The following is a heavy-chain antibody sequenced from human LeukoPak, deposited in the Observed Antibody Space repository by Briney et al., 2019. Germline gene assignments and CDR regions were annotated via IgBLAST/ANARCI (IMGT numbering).Heavy chain of an antibody. CDR3: ARSAVVLPYYFDS. J-gene: IGHJ4*02. D-gene: IGHD6-19*01. CDR1: GHTLTELS. V-gene: IGHV1-24*01. Sequence: ASVKVSCKVSGHTLTELSTHWVRQAPGKGLEWMGFFDPEDGKAISAQDFQDRISITEDTSTDTVHMELTSLTSEDTAVYYCARSAVVLPYYFDSWGQGTLVTVSS. CDR2: FDPEDGKA.